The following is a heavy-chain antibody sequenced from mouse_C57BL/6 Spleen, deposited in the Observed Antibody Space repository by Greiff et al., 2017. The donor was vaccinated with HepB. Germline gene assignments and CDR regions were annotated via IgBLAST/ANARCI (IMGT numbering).Heavy chain of an antibody. CDR2: INPGSGGT. Sequence: VQLKESGAELVRPGTSVKVSCKASGYAFTNYLIEWVKQRPGQGLEWIGVINPGSGGTNYNEKFKGKATLTADKSSSTAYMQLSSLTSEDSAVYFCARSDGYYDFDVWGTGTTVTVSS. CDR3: ARSDGYYDFDV. V-gene: IGHV1-54*01. J-gene: IGHJ1*03. CDR1: GYAFTNYL. D-gene: IGHD2-3*01.